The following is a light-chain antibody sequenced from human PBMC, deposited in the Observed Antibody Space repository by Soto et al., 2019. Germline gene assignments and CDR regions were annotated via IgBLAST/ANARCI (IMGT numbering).Light chain of an antibody. J-gene: IGLJ1*01. CDR1: SSDVGAYDY. V-gene: IGLV2-14*03. CDR2: EVS. Sequence: QSALTQPASVSGSPGQSITISCTGTSSDVGAYDYVSWYQQHPDKAPKLMIYEVSNRPSGVSNRFSGSKSVNTATLTISGLQAEDEADYYCSSYTSSSTRVFGTGNKVPVL. CDR3: SSYTSSSTRV.